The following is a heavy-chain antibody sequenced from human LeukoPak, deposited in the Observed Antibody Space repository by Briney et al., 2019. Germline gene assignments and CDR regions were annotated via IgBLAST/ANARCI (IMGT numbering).Heavy chain of an antibody. CDR1: GFTFSSYG. V-gene: IGHV3-30*03. D-gene: IGHD3-22*01. CDR3: AAGYSFGDY. Sequence: TGGSLRLSCAASGFTFSSYGMHWVRQAPGKGLEWVATISHDGSNKYYADSVKGRFTISRDNSKNTLYLQMNSLRAEDTAVYYCAAGYSFGDYWGQGTLVTVSS. CDR2: ISHDGSNK. J-gene: IGHJ4*02.